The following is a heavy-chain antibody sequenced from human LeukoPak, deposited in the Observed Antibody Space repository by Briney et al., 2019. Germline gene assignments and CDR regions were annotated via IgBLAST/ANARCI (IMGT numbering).Heavy chain of an antibody. Sequence: AXVKVSCKAXGYTFTXYYMHWVRQAPGQGLEGMGWINPNSGGTNYAQKFQGRVTMTRDTSISTAYMELSRLRSDDTAVYYCARGNAYCGGDCYFSWGQGTQVTVSS. CDR2: INPNSGGT. V-gene: IGHV1-2*02. CDR3: ARGNAYCGGDCYFS. D-gene: IGHD2-21*02. CDR1: GYTFTXYY. J-gene: IGHJ4*02.